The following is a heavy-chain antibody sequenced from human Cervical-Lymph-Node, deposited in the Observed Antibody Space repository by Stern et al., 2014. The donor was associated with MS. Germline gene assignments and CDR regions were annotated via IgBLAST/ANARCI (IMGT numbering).Heavy chain of an antibody. D-gene: IGHD3-22*01. CDR1: GFTFSSYA. Sequence: VQLGESGGGVVQPGRSLRLSCAASGFTFSSYAMHWVRQAPGKGLEWVAVISYDGSNKYYADSVKGRFTISRDNSKNTLYLQMNSLRAEDTAVYYCARDPRLFGSSGYLDYWGQGTLVTVSS. J-gene: IGHJ4*02. CDR2: ISYDGSNK. V-gene: IGHV3-30*01. CDR3: ARDPRLFGSSGYLDY.